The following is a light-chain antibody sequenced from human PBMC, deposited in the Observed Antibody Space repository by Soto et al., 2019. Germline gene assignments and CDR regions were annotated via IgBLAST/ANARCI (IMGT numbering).Light chain of an antibody. Sequence: QLVLTQSPSASASLGASVKLTCTLSSGHSSYAIAWHQQQPEKGPRYLMKFNSDGSHSKGDGIPDRFSGSSSGAERYLTISRLQSEDEADYYCQTWGTGIVVFGGGTKLTVL. CDR3: QTWGTGIVV. J-gene: IGLJ2*01. CDR2: FNSDGSH. CDR1: SGHSSYA. V-gene: IGLV4-69*01.